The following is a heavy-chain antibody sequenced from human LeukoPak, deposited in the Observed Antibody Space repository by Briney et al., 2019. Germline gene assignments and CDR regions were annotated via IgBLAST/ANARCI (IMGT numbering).Heavy chain of an antibody. Sequence: PSETLSLTCTVSGGSISSSYYYWGWIRQPPGKGLEWIVSIYYSGSTYYNPSLKSRVTISVDTSKNQFSLKLRSVTAADTAVYYCARDLSIRGQGTLVTVSS. CDR3: ARDLSI. CDR2: IYYSGST. V-gene: IGHV4-39*02. J-gene: IGHJ4*02. D-gene: IGHD4-11*01. CDR1: GGSISSSYYY.